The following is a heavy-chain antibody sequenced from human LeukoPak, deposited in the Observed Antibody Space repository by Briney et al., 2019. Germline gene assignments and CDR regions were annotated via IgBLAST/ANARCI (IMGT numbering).Heavy chain of an antibody. D-gene: IGHD6-19*01. J-gene: IGHJ3*02. V-gene: IGHV4-34*01. CDR1: GGSFSGYY. CDR3: AGHCRSSGWYGGVGAFDI. Sequence: PSETLSLTCAVYGGSFSGYYWSWIRQPPGKGLEWIGEINHSGSTNYNPSLKSRVTISVDTSKNQFSLKLSSVTAADTAVYYCAGHCRSSGWYGGVGAFDIWGQGTMVTVSS. CDR2: INHSGST.